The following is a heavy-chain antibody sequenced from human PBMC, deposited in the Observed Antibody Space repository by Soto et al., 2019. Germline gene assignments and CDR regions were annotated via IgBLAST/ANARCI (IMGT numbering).Heavy chain of an antibody. Sequence: SVKVSCKAPGGTLSKYAISWVRQAPGQGLEWMGGIAPAVDMADSAQKFQGRVTIIADKSTSTVYMELKNLRSEDTAVYYCARALVVIPASALYSFDYWGQGTLVTVSS. CDR2: IAPAVDMA. CDR1: GGTLSKYA. D-gene: IGHD2-15*01. CDR3: ARALVVIPASALYSFDY. V-gene: IGHV1-69*10. J-gene: IGHJ4*02.